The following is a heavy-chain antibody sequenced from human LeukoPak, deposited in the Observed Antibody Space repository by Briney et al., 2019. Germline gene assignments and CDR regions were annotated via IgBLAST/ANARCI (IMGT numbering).Heavy chain of an antibody. CDR3: ARVDPPRRLDY. CDR1: GGSVSSTNS. CDR2: IYHSGSA. D-gene: IGHD2-21*02. Sequence: PSGTLSLTCAVSGGSVSSTNSWRWVRQSPGKGLEWIGEIYHSGSANYNPSLRSRVTMSLDKSQNQFSLKLNSVTAADTAVYYCARVDPPRRLDYWGQGTLVTVSS. V-gene: IGHV4-4*02. J-gene: IGHJ4*02.